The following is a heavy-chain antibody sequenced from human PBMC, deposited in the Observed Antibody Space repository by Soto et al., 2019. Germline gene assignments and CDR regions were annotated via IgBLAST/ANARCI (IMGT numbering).Heavy chain of an antibody. CDR1: GFNFKKFA. CDR3: AKADGEQWLIPHLDN. Sequence: EVQLLESGGGVVQPGGSLRLSCEASGFNFKKFAMGWARQAPGEGLEWVSGIRCCGGSTFYADSVKGRFSLARDDSKNTLSLELNSLRVEDTAHYYCAKADGEQWLIPHLDNWGQGTLVTV. V-gene: IGHV3-23*01. J-gene: IGHJ4*02. D-gene: IGHD6-19*01. CDR2: IRCCGGST.